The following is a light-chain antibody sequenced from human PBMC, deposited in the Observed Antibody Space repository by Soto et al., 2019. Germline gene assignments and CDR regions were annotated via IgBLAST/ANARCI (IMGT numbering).Light chain of an antibody. CDR3: QQRSNWPPG. CDR1: QSVSSH. V-gene: IGKV3-11*01. J-gene: IGKJ4*01. CDR2: DAS. Sequence: EIVLTQSPVTLSLSPGERATLSCRASQSVSSHLAWYQQKPGQAPRLLIYDASNRATGIPARFSGSGSGTDFTLTISSLEPEDFAVYYCQQRSNWPPGFGGGTKVEIK.